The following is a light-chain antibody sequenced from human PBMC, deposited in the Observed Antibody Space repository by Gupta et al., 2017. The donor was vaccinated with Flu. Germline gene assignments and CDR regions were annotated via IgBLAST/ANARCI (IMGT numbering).Light chain of an antibody. CDR1: LGINNY. CDR2: SAS. CDR3: QQYNSYPIT. Sequence: GDRVTITCRASLGINNYLAWFQQKPGKAPKSLMSSASSLQGGIPSRFSGSGSGTDFTLTISSLQPEDFAIYYCQQYNSYPITFGQGTRLEIK. V-gene: IGKV1-16*01. J-gene: IGKJ5*01.